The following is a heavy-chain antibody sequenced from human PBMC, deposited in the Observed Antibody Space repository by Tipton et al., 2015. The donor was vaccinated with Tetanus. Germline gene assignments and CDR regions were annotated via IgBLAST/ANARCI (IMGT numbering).Heavy chain of an antibody. CDR1: GGSISSGGYY. CDR2: IFYSGNT. V-gene: IGHV4-31*03. Sequence: TLSLTCTVSGGSISSGGYYWSWIRQRPGKGLEWIGYIFYSGNTNYNPSPKSRVTISVDSSQKHFSLNLTSVTAADTAVYYCARAPYYTNQRIRFDPWGQGILVTVSS. CDR3: ARAPYYTNQRIRFDP. D-gene: IGHD4-11*01. J-gene: IGHJ5*02.